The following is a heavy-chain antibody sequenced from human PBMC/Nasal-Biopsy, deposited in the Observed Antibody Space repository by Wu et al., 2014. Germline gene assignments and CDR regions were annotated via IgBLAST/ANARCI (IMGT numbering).Heavy chain of an antibody. CDR2: IYYDGST. J-gene: IGHJ5*02. D-gene: IGHD2-15*01. V-gene: IGHV4-59*08. CDR3: ARRHPYCSGGACYSSWLDP. Sequence: TLSLTCTVSGGSISGYYWTWVRQTPGKGLELIGYIYYDGSTNYNPSLESRVTISVDTSKSQFSLKLSSVTAADTAVYYCARRHPYCSGGACYSSWLDPWGRGTLVTVSS. CDR1: GGSISGYY.